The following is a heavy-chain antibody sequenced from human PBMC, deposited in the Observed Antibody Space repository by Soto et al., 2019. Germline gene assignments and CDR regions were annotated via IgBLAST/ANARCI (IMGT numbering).Heavy chain of an antibody. J-gene: IGHJ4*02. V-gene: IGHV1-24*01. CDR3: ARLQAAAGDNDLTFDY. CDR2: FDPEDGET. CDR1: GYTLTELS. D-gene: IGHD6-13*01. Sequence: ASVKVSCKVSGYTLTELSMHWVRQAPGKGLEWMGGFDPEDGETIYAQKFQGRVTMTEDTSTDTAYMELSSLRSEDTAMYYCARLQAAAGDNDLTFDYWGQGTLVTVSS.